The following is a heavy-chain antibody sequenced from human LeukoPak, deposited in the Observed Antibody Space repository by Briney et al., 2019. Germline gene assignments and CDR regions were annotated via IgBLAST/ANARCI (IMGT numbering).Heavy chain of an antibody. J-gene: IGHJ4*02. CDR2: INHSGST. CDR1: GGSFSGYY. V-gene: IGHV4-34*01. Sequence: SETLSLTCAVYGGSFSGYYWSWIRQPPGKGLEWIGEINHSGSTNYNPSLKSRGTISVDTSKHQFSLKLSSVTAADTAVYYCERGGSSGWYLVLDYWGQGTMLTVSS. D-gene: IGHD6-19*01. CDR3: ERGGSSGWYLVLDY.